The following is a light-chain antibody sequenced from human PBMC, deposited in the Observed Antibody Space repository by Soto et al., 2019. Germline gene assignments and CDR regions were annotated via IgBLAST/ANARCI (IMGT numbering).Light chain of an antibody. CDR3: QQYGTSPLMYT. Sequence: ESVLTQSPGSLSLSPGETATLSCRASQSIINNYLAWYQQKPGQAPRLLIYGASIRATGVPDRFSGSGSGTDFTLTITRLEAEDFAVYHCQQYGTSPLMYTFGQGTKLGVK. J-gene: IGKJ2*01. V-gene: IGKV3-20*01. CDR1: QSIINNY. CDR2: GAS.